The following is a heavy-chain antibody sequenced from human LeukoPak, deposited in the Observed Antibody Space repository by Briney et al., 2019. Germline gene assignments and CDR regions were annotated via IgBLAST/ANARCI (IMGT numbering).Heavy chain of an antibody. CDR2: INHSGST. Sequence: PSETLSLTCTVSGGSISSYYWSWIRQPPGKGLEWIGKINHSGSTNYSPSLKSRVTISIDTSKNQFSLKLNSMTAADTAVYYCARGEGARDGYNYAGPFYFDYWGQGTLVTVSS. V-gene: IGHV4-34*01. J-gene: IGHJ4*02. CDR3: ARGEGARDGYNYAGPFYFDY. CDR1: GGSISSYY. D-gene: IGHD5-24*01.